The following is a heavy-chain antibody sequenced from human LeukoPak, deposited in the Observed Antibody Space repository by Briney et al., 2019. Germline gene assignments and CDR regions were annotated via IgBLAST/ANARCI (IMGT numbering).Heavy chain of an antibody. J-gene: IGHJ5*02. V-gene: IGHV4-59*01. CDR1: GGSISSYY. Sequence: SETLSLTCTVSGGSISSYYWSWIRQPPGKGLEWTGYIYYTGSTNYNPSLKSRVTISVDTSKNQFSLKLSSVTAADTAVYYCASHSVAGSHQFDPWGQGTLVTVSS. CDR3: ASHSVAGSHQFDP. D-gene: IGHD6-19*01. CDR2: IYYTGST.